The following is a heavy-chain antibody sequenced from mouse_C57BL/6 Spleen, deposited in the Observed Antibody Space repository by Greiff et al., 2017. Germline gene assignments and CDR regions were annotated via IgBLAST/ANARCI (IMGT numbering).Heavy chain of an antibody. Sequence: EVKLQESGPGLVKPSQSLSLTCSVTGYSITSGYYWNWIRQFPGNKLEWMGYISYDGSNNYHPSLKNRISITRDTSKNQFFLKLNSVTTEDTATYYCARVHGNYPLDYWGQGTTLTVSS. J-gene: IGHJ2*01. D-gene: IGHD2-1*01. V-gene: IGHV3-6*01. CDR2: ISYDGSN. CDR3: ARVHGNYPLDY. CDR1: GYSITSGYY.